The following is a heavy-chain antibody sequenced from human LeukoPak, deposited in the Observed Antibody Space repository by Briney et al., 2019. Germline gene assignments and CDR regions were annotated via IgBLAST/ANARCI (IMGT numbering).Heavy chain of an antibody. CDR3: VRDLPDY. J-gene: IGHJ4*02. CDR2: IKKDGSEK. CDR1: GFTISRYW. V-gene: IGHV3-7*03. Sequence: GGSLRLSCAASGFTISRYWMGWVRQAPGKGLEWVANIKKDGSEKYYVDSVKGRFTISRDNAKNSLYLQMNKLRTEDTAVYYCVRDLPDYWGQGVLVTVSS.